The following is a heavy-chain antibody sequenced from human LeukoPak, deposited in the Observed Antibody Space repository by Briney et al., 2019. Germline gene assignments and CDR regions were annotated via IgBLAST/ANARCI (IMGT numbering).Heavy chain of an antibody. Sequence: GGSLRLSCAASGFTFSSYAMHWVRQAPGKGLEWVAVISYDGSNKYYADSVKGRFTISRDNSKNTLYLQMNSLRAEDTAVYYCARDPLETTVTTRGYYYYMDVWGKGTTVTVSS. CDR1: GFTFSSYA. D-gene: IGHD4-17*01. CDR2: ISYDGSNK. V-gene: IGHV3-30-3*01. J-gene: IGHJ6*03. CDR3: ARDPLETTVTTRGYYYYMDV.